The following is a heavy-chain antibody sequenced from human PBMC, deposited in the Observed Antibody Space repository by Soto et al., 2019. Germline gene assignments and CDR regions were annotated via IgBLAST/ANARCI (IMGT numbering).Heavy chain of an antibody. CDR1: GFSFRNHV. V-gene: IGHV3-64D*06. Sequence: PGGSLRLSCSASGFSFRNHVMHWVRQAPGRGLEYVSGISSNGDTAHYADPVKGRFTISRDNSENTLYLQMSSLRAEDTAVYSCASDSGNYYGPFDYWGQGTLVTVSS. J-gene: IGHJ4*02. D-gene: IGHD1-26*01. CDR3: ASDSGNYYGPFDY. CDR2: ISSNGDTA.